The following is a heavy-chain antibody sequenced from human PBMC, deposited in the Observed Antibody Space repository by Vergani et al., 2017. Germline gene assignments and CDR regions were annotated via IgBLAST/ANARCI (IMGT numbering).Heavy chain of an antibody. CDR2: ICHTEDT. Sequence: QVQLQESGPGLVKPPGTLSLTCAVSGDSISSNNCWTWVRQPPGKGLELIGEICHTEDTKYSPSLKSRITVSVDESRDLFSLRLNSVTAADTAVYYFATIDYRRWGYYFVYWVQGSLVTVSS. D-gene: IGHD3-16*01. CDR1: GDSISSNNC. J-gene: IGHJ4*02. CDR3: ATIDYRRWGYYFVY. V-gene: IGHV4-4*03.